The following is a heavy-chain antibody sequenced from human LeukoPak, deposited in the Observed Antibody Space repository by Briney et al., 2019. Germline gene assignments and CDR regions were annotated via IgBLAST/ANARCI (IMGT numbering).Heavy chain of an antibody. V-gene: IGHV4-39*01. CDR2: IYYSGST. CDR3: ARVRYQQGFDP. Sequence: PSETLSLTCTVSGGSISSSSYYWGWIRQPPGKGLEWIGSIYYSGSTYHNPSLKSRVTISVDTSKNQFSLKLSSVTAADTAVYYCARVRYQQGFDPWGQGTLVTVSS. CDR1: GGSISSSSYY. J-gene: IGHJ5*02. D-gene: IGHD2-2*01.